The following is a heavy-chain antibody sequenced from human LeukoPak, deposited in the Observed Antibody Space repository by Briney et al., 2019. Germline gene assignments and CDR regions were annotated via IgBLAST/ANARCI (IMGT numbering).Heavy chain of an antibody. Sequence: PGGSLRLSCAASGFTFSSYAMSWVRQAPGKGLEWVSGISGSGASTDYADSVKGRFTISRDNSKNTVYLQMNSLRAEDTAVYYCAKCIVLVAATRAPLDYWGQGDLVTVSS. V-gene: IGHV3-23*01. J-gene: IGHJ4*02. D-gene: IGHD2-15*01. CDR1: GFTFSSYA. CDR2: ISGSGAST. CDR3: AKCIVLVAATRAPLDY.